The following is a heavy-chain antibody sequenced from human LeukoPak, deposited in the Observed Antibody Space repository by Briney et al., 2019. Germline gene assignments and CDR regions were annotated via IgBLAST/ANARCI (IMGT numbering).Heavy chain of an antibody. CDR1: GLTFDDYA. V-gene: IGHV3-43*02. CDR2: ISGDGGST. J-gene: IGHJ4*02. Sequence: GGSLRLSCAASGLTFDDYAMHWVRQAPGKGLEWVSLISGDGGSTYYADSVKGRFTISRDNSKNSLYLQMNSLRTEDTALYYCAKDMWRFGELDYDYWGQGTLVTVSS. CDR3: AKDMWRFGELDYDY. D-gene: IGHD3-10*01.